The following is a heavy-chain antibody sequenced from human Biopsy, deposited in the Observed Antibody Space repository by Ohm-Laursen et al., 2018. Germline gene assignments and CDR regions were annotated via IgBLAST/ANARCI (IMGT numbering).Heavy chain of an antibody. J-gene: IGHJ2*01. CDR2: VYYTGST. CDR3: ARDRGYYSDRTVPGYFDL. D-gene: IGHD3-22*01. V-gene: IGHV4-59*01. Sequence: GTLSLTCTVSGDSISSYYWSWIRQPPGKGLEWIGYVYYTGSTDYNPSLQSRATISVDTSKNHFSLRLRSVTPADTAIYYCARDRGYYSDRTVPGYFDLWGRGSPVTVPS. CDR1: GDSISSYY.